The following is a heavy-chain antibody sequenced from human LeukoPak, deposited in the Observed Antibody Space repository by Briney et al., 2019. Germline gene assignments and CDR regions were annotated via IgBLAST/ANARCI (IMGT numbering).Heavy chain of an antibody. CDR3: ARWDDSSGYYYFDY. CDR2: INHSGST. D-gene: IGHD3-22*01. J-gene: IGHJ4*02. Sequence: SETLSLTCAVYGGSFSGYYWSWIRQPPGKGLEWIGEINHSGSTNYNPSLKSRVTISVDTSKNQFSLKLSSVTAADTAVYYCARWDDSSGYYYFDYWGQGTLVTASS. V-gene: IGHV4-34*01. CDR1: GGSFSGYY.